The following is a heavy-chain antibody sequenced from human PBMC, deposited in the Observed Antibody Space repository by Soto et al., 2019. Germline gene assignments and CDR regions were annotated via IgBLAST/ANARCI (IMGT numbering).Heavy chain of an antibody. CDR2: ISNTGTT. D-gene: IGHD1-26*01. Sequence: PSETLSLTCTVSGASISSYYWSWIRQPPGKGLEWIGYISNTGTTNYDSSLKSRLTISKDTSKNQFSLKLTSVTAADTAVYYCARELPGGSRSPQFDYWGQGALVTVSS. J-gene: IGHJ4*02. CDR3: ARELPGGSRSPQFDY. CDR1: GASISSYY. V-gene: IGHV4-59*01.